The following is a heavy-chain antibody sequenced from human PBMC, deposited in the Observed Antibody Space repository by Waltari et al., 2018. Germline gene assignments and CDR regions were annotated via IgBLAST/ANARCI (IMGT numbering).Heavy chain of an antibody. CDR1: GYSISPGYY. J-gene: IGHJ4*02. V-gene: IGHV4-38-2*01. CDR2: IYHSGNT. D-gene: IGHD2-2*01. CDR3: ASPPVYCSSNSCSFDY. Sequence: QVQLQESGPGLVKPSETLSLTCAVSGYSISPGYYWGGIRQPPGKGLEWIGTIYHSGNTYYNPSLKSRVTISVDTSKNQFSLRLSSVTAADTALYYCASPPVYCSSNSCSFDYWGQGTLVTVSS.